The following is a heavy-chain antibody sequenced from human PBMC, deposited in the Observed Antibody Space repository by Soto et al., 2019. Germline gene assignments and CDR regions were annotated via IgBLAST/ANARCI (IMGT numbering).Heavy chain of an antibody. Sequence: EGQLLGSGGGLVQPGGSLRLSCVASGLRFSTYWMNWVRQPPGMGLEWVANIDPDGRVGTYVDSVKGRFTTSRDNAMNSVYLQMNSLRADDTAMYFCAGWGEHDANVWGQGIRVTVSA. D-gene: IGHD7-27*01. V-gene: IGHV3-7*03. CDR3: AGWGEHDANV. J-gene: IGHJ4*02. CDR1: GLRFSTYW. CDR2: IDPDGRVG.